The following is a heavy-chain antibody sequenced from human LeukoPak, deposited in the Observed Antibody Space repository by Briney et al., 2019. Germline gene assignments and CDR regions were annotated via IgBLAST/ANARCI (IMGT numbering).Heavy chain of an antibody. V-gene: IGHV4-39*01. D-gene: IGHD3-10*01. CDR2: IYYSGST. CDR3: ARHSPYYGSGSYYTFNWFDP. J-gene: IGHJ5*02. Sequence: SETLSLTCTVSGGSISSSSYYWGWIRQPPGKGLEWIGSIYYSGSTYYNPSLKSRVTISVDTSKNQFSLKLSSVTAADTAVYYCARHSPYYGSGSYYTFNWFDPWGQGTLVTVSS. CDR1: GGSISSSSYY.